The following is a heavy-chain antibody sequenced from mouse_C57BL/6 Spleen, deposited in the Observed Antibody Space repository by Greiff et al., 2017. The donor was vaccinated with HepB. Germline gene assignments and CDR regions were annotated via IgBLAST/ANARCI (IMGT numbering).Heavy chain of an antibody. Sequence: VQLQQSGAELARPGASVKLSCKASGYTFTSYGISWVKQRTGQGLEWIGEIYPRSGNTYYNEKFKGKAKLTADKSSSTAYMELRSLTSEDSAVYFCARSTMVTNYFDYWGQGTTLTVSS. CDR1: GYTFTSYG. CDR3: ARSTMVTNYFDY. CDR2: IYPRSGNT. V-gene: IGHV1-81*01. J-gene: IGHJ2*01. D-gene: IGHD2-2*01.